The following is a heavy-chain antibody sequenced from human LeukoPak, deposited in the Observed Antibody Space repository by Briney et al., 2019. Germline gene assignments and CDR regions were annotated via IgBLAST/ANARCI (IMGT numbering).Heavy chain of an antibody. J-gene: IGHJ6*03. D-gene: IGHD2-2*01. CDR3: AKEMSGTRYCSSTSCARNYYMDV. CDR1: GFTFSSHA. Sequence: PGGSLRLSCAASGFTFSSHAMSWVRQAPGKGLEWVLGISDSGGSTDYADSVKGRFTISRDNSKNTLYLQMNSLRAEDTAVYYCAKEMSGTRYCSSTSCARNYYMDVWGKGTTVTVSS. CDR2: ISDSGGST. V-gene: IGHV3-23*01.